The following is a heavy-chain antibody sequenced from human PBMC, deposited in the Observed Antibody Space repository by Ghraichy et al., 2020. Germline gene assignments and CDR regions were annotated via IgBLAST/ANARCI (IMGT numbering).Heavy chain of an antibody. CDR3: ASDLGYCTSTNCYTYYGLDV. CDR2: INTDGSSS. Sequence: GGSLRLSCAASGFTFSSYWMHWVRQAPGKGLVWVSRINTDGSSSSYADSVKGRFTISRDNAKNTVYLQMNSLRAEDTAVYYCASDLGYCTSTNCYTYYGLDVWGHGTTVTVSS. V-gene: IGHV3-74*01. D-gene: IGHD2-2*02. CDR1: GFTFSSYW. J-gene: IGHJ6*02.